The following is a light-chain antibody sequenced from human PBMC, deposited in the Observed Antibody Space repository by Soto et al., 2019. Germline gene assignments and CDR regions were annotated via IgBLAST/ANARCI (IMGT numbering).Light chain of an antibody. Sequence: EVVLTQSPLSLPVPLGQPASISCRSNLSLVYSDGNTFLNWFHQRPGRSPRPLIYQASNRDTGVPERNSGTGSVTDFTLRISRVEADDVRVYYCMPSTHWPITFGGGTKVEIK. J-gene: IGKJ4*01. V-gene: IGKV2-30*01. CDR2: QAS. CDR3: MPSTHWPIT. CDR1: LSLVYSDGNTF.